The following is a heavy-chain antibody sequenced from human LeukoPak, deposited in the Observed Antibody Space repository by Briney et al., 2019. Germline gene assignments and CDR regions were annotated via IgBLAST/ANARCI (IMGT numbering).Heavy chain of an antibody. V-gene: IGHV3-15*01. Sequence: GGSLRLSCAASGFAFSSYDMSWVRQAPGKGLEWVGRIKSEGDGGAAEYAAPVKGRFTISRDDSRNTLYLQMNSLKTEDTAVYYCTQGNIYYGSNIEHWGQGTLVTVSS. CDR1: GFAFSSYD. D-gene: IGHD3-10*01. CDR2: IKSEGDGGAA. J-gene: IGHJ5*02. CDR3: TQGNIYYGSNIEH.